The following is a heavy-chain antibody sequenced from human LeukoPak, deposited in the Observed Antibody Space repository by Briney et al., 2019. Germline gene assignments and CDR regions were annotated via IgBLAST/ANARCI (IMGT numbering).Heavy chain of an antibody. CDR3: ARHVCGRGYPIFDY. J-gene: IGHJ4*02. CDR1: GGSISSYY. D-gene: IGHD2-8*01. CDR2: IYFSGST. V-gene: IGHV4-59*08. Sequence: PSETLSLTCTVSGGSISSYYWSWIRQPPGKGLEWIGYIYFSGSTNYNPSLKSRVTISVDTSKNQFSLKLRSVTAADTAAYYCARHVCGRGYPIFDYWGQGTLVTVSS.